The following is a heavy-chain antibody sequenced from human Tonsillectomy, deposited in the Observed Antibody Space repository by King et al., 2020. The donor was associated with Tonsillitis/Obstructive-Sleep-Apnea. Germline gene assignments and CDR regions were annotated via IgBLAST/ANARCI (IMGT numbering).Heavy chain of an antibody. J-gene: IGHJ6*03. CDR3: ARSDYDFWSGYYRGGYYYYYYYMDV. Sequence: VQLVESGGGLVQPGGSLRLSCAASGFTFSSYEMNWVRQAPGKGLEWVSYISSSGSTIYYADSVKGRFTISRDNAKNSLYLQMNSLRAEVTAVYYCARSDYDFWSGYYRGGYYYYYYYMDVWGKGTTVTVSS. CDR2: ISSSGSTI. V-gene: IGHV3-48*03. D-gene: IGHD3-3*01. CDR1: GFTFSSYE.